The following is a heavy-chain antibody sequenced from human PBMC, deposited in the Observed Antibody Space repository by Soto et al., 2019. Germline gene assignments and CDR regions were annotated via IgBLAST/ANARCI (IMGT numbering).Heavy chain of an antibody. J-gene: IGHJ6*02. D-gene: IGHD3-3*01. V-gene: IGHV6-1*01. CDR2: TYYRSKWYN. CDR3: ARDPITIFGVAGYGMDV. CDR1: GDSVSSNSAA. Sequence: SQTLSLTFAISGDSVSSNSAAWNWIRQSPSRGLEWLGRTYYRSKWYNDYAVSVKSRITINPDTSKNQFSLQLNSVTPEDTAVYYCARDPITIFGVAGYGMDVWGQGTTVTVSS.